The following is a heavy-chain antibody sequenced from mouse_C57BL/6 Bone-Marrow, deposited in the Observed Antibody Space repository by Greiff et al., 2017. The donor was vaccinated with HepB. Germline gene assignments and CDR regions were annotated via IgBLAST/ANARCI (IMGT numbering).Heavy chain of an antibody. CDR1: GFTFSDYY. J-gene: IGHJ4*01. V-gene: IGHV5-16*01. Sequence: EVKLVESEGGLVQPGSSMKLSCTASGFTFSDYYMAWVRQVPEKGLEWVANINYDGSSTYYLDSLKSRFIITRDNAKNIRYLQMSSLKSEDTATYYCARDNGMDYWGQGTSVTVSS. CDR2: INYDGSST. CDR3: ARDNGMDY.